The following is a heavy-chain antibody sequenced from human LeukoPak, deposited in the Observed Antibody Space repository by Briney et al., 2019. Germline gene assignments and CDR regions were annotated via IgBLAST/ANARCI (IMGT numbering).Heavy chain of an antibody. J-gene: IGHJ3*02. CDR1: GGSISRTSFY. CDR3: ARDPRYYYDSSGETFDI. D-gene: IGHD3-22*01. CDR2: LHTSGST. V-gene: IGHV4-61*02. Sequence: PSQTLSLTCSVSGGSISRTSFYWSWIRQPAGKGLEWIGRLHTSGSTNYNPSLKSRVTISLDTSKNQVSLKLTSVTAADTAVYYCARDPRYYYDSSGETFDIWGQGTMVTVSS.